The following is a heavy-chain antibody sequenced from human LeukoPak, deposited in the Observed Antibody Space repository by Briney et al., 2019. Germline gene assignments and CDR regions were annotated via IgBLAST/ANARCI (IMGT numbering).Heavy chain of an antibody. CDR1: GGTFSSYA. CDR3: ARGVATIGGHYFDY. V-gene: IGHV1-69*04. Sequence: SVTVSCKASGGTFSSYAISWVRQAPGQGLEWMGRIIPILGIANYAQKFQGRVTITADKSTSTAYMELSSLRSEDTAVYYCARGVATIGGHYFDYWGQGTLVTVSS. CDR2: IIPILGIA. D-gene: IGHD5-12*01. J-gene: IGHJ4*02.